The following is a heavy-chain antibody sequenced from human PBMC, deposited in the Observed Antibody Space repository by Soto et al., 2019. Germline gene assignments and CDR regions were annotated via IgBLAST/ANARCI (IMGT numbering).Heavy chain of an antibody. Sequence: PGGSLRLSCTASGFKFSDYAITWVRQAPGEGLEWVSVISGSGGVTYFADSVKGRFTVSRDNSKNTVFLQLNNVRAEDSAVYFCAKVLSYYDGWLDPWGRGTLVTVSS. CDR2: ISGSGGVT. V-gene: IGHV3-23*01. CDR1: GFKFSDYA. J-gene: IGHJ5*02. D-gene: IGHD3-10*01. CDR3: AKVLSYYDGWLDP.